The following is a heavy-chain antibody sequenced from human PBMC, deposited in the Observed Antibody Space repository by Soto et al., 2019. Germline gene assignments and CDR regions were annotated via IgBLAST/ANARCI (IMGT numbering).Heavy chain of an antibody. CDR1: GFTFSSYS. J-gene: IGHJ4*02. CDR3: ARVIWSGHSDY. CDR2: ISSSSSTI. Sequence: EVQLVESGGGLVQPGGSLRLSCAASGFTFSSYSMNWVRQAPGKGLEWVSYISSSSSTIYYADSVKGRFTISRDNAKNSLYLQMNSLRAEDTAVYYCARVIWSGHSDYFGQVTLVTVSS. D-gene: IGHD3-3*01. V-gene: IGHV3-48*01.